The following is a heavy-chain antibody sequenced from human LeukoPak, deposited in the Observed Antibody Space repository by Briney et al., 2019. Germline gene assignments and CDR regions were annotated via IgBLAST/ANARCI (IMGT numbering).Heavy chain of an antibody. Sequence: ASVKVSCKASGYTFTSYGISWVRQAPGQGLEWMGWINPNSGGTNYAQKFQGRVTMTRDTSISTAYMELSRLRSDDTAVYYCARGYCSGGSCYPTDYWGQGTLVTVSS. CDR3: ARGYCSGGSCYPTDY. J-gene: IGHJ4*02. V-gene: IGHV1-2*02. D-gene: IGHD2-15*01. CDR2: INPNSGGT. CDR1: GYTFTSYG.